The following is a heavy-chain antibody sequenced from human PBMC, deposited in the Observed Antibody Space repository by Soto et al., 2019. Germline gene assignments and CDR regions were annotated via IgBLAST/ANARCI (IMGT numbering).Heavy chain of an antibody. CDR3: ARDRPYSGYDTSPPNAI. CDR1: GGSFSGYY. D-gene: IGHD5-12*01. Sequence: SETLSLTCAVYGGSFSGYYWSWIRQPPGKGLEWIGEINHSGSTNYNPSLKSRVTISVDTSKNQFSLKLSSVTAADTAVYYCARDRPYSGYDTSPPNAIWGQGTMVTVS. CDR2: INHSGST. J-gene: IGHJ3*02. V-gene: IGHV4-34*01.